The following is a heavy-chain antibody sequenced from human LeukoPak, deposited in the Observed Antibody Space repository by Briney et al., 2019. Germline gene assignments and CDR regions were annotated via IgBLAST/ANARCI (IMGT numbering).Heavy chain of an antibody. D-gene: IGHD1-26*01. J-gene: IGHJ1*01. Sequence: PGGSLGLSYAASGFTVSSNYMSWVRQAPGKGLEWVSVIYSGGSTYYADSVKGRFTISRDNSKNTLYLQMNSLRAEDTAVYYCARDQRVGATRYFQHWGQGTLVTVSS. CDR1: GFTVSSNY. V-gene: IGHV3-53*01. CDR3: ARDQRVGATRYFQH. CDR2: IYSGGST.